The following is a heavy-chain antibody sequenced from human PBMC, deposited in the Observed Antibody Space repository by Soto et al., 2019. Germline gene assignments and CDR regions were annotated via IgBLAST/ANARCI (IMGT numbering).Heavy chain of an antibody. CDR1: GFTFSSYG. J-gene: IGHJ4*02. CDR2: IWYDGSNK. V-gene: IGHV3-33*01. CDR3: AREHPHPVPHYYCDY. Sequence: QVQLVESGGGVVQPGRSLRLSCAASGFTFSSYGMHWVRQAPGKGLEWVAVIWYDGSNKYYADSVKGRFTISRDTSKNTLYLQMNSLRAEDTAVYYCAREHPHPVPHYYCDYWGQGTLVTVSS.